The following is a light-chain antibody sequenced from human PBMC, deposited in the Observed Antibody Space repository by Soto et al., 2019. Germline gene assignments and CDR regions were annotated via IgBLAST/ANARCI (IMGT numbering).Light chain of an antibody. Sequence: QLVLTQSPSASASLGASVKLTCTLISGHNTYAIAWHQQQPEKGPRYLMKVNSDGSHIKGDGTPDRFSGSSSGAERYLTISSLQSEDEADYYCQTWDTGVVFGGGTKVTVL. CDR2: VNSDGSH. J-gene: IGLJ3*02. CDR1: SGHNTYA. V-gene: IGLV4-69*01. CDR3: QTWDTGVV.